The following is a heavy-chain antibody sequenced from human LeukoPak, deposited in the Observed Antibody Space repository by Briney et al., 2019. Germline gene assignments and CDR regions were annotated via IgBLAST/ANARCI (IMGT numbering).Heavy chain of an antibody. V-gene: IGHV3-7*03. CDR1: GFTLSNYW. D-gene: IGHD3-16*01. J-gene: IGHJ6*02. Sequence: GGSLRLSCAASGFTLSNYWMSWVRQAPGKGLEWVANIKQDGSEKYYVDSVKGRFTISRDNAKNSLYLQMSNLRAEDTAVYFCARGGGLDVWGQGATVTVSS. CDR2: IKQDGSEK. CDR3: ARGGGLDV.